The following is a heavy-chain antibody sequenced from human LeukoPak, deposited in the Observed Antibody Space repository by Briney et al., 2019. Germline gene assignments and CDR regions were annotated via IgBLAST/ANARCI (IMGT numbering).Heavy chain of an antibody. V-gene: IGHV1-8*01. CDR3: ARGPYYYDSSGSYAFDI. Sequence: ASVKVSCKASGYTFTSYDINWVRQATGQGLEWMGWMNPNSGNTGYAQMFQGRVTMTRNTSISTAYMELSSLRSEDTAVYYCARGPYYYDSSGSYAFDIWGQGTMVTVSS. CDR2: MNPNSGNT. D-gene: IGHD3-22*01. J-gene: IGHJ3*02. CDR1: GYTFTSYD.